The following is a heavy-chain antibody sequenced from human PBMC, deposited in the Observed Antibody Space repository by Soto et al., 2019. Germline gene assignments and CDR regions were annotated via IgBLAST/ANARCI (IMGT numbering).Heavy chain of an antibody. V-gene: IGHV1-69*13. CDR2: IIPIFGTA. CDR1: GGTFSSYA. Sequence: ASVKVSCKASGGTFSSYAISWVRQAPGQGLEWMGGIIPIFGTANYAQKFQGRVTITADESTSTAYMELSSLRSEDTAVYYCARAKILGRARYYYDSSGYYYPLGPCDYWGQGTLVTVSS. D-gene: IGHD3-22*01. CDR3: ARAKILGRARYYYDSSGYYYPLGPCDY. J-gene: IGHJ4*02.